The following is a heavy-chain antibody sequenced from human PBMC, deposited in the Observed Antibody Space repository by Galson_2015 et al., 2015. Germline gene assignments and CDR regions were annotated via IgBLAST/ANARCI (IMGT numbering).Heavy chain of an antibody. CDR1: VGSIRTYY. V-gene: IGHV4-59*01. CDR2: IYHSGGT. J-gene: IGHJ6*02. CDR3: AREYTGYDFNAMDV. D-gene: IGHD5-12*01. Sequence: SETLSLTCTVSVGSIRTYYWSWIRQPPGKGLEWIGYIYHSGGTNYNPSLKSRATISVDTSNNQFSLKLSSVAAADTAVYYCAREYTGYDFNAMDVWGQGTTVTVSS.